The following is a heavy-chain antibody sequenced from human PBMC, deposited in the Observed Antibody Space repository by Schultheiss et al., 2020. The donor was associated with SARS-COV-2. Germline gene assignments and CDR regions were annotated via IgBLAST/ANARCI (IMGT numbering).Heavy chain of an antibody. J-gene: IGHJ6*04. V-gene: IGHV3-48*03. CDR1: GFTFSSYE. CDR2: ISSSGSTI. Sequence: SCAASGFTFSSYEMNWVRQAPGKGLEWVSYISSSGSTIYYADSVKGRFTISRDNAKNSLYLQMNSLRAEDTAVYYCARGTVVVPAAIVLYTKRYGRDVGGKGPTVTVSS. D-gene: IGHD2-2*02. CDR3: ARGTVVVPAAIVLYTKRYGRDV.